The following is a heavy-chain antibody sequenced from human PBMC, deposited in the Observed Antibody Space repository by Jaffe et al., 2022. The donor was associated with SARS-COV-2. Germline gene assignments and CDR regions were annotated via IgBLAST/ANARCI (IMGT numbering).Heavy chain of an antibody. CDR1: GFTFDDYA. D-gene: IGHD3-10*01. Sequence: EVQLVESGGGLVQPGRSLRLSCAASGFTFDDYAMHWVRQAPGKGLEWVSGISWNSGSIGYADSVKGRFTISRDNAKNSLYLQMNSLRAEDTALYYCAKEGELWFGEYKGWGDAFDIWGQGTMVTVSS. CDR2: ISWNSGSI. V-gene: IGHV3-9*01. J-gene: IGHJ3*02. CDR3: AKEGELWFGEYKGWGDAFDI.